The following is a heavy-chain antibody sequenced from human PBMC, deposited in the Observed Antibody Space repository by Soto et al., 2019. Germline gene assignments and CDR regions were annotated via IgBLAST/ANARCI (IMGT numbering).Heavy chain of an antibody. J-gene: IGHJ4*02. CDR3: ARENIYFDY. CDR2: ISAYNANA. Sequence: QIQLLQSGAEVKKPGASVKVTCKASGYTFRNFGISWVRQAPGQGLEWMGWISAYNANANYAQKFQGRLTMTADTSTSTAYMELRSLRSDDTAVYYCARENIYFDYWGQGTPVSVSS. V-gene: IGHV1-18*01. CDR1: GYTFRNFG.